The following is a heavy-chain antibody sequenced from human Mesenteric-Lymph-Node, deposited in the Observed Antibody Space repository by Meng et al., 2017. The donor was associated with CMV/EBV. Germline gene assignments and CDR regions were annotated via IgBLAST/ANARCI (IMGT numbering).Heavy chain of an antibody. CDR2: IDPTDSYT. CDR3: ARLPYSSSSLSFVLDF. D-gene: IGHD6-6*01. Sequence: YSFATYWIAWVRQMPGKGLEWMGMIDPTDSYTSYSPSFQGHVTISTDKSISTAYLQWSSLRASDTAIYYCARLPYSSSSLSFVLDFWGQGTLVTVSS. J-gene: IGHJ4*02. CDR1: YSFATYW. V-gene: IGHV5-10-1*01.